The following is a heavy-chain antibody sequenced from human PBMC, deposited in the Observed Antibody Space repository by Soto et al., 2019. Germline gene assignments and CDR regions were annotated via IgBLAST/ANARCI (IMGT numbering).Heavy chain of an antibody. CDR3: ARGWGRIFDY. CDR2: INHSGST. V-gene: IGHV4-34*01. J-gene: IGHJ4*02. CDR1: GGSFSGYY. Sequence: QVQLQQWGAGLLKPSETLSLTCAVYGGSFSGYYWNWIRQPPGKGLEWIGEINHSGSTNYNPSLKSQVPISVDTSKNQFSLKLSSVTAADTAVYYCARGWGRIFDYWGQGTLVTVSS. D-gene: IGHD7-27*01.